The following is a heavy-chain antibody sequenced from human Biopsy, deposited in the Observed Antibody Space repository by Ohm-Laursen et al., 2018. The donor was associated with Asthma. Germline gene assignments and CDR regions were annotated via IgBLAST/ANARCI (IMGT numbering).Heavy chain of an antibody. D-gene: IGHD3-10*01. CDR3: ARAVDYSRYYGIDV. V-gene: IGHV1-18*01. CDR2: ISVYNGNT. Sequence: APVKVSCKTSGYTFYSAGITWVRQAPGQGLEWMGWISVYNGNTKVAQKLQDRVTMITDTSTSTAYMELRSLRSDDTAVYFCARAVDYSRYYGIDVWGQGTTVTVS. J-gene: IGHJ6*02. CDR1: GYTFYSAG.